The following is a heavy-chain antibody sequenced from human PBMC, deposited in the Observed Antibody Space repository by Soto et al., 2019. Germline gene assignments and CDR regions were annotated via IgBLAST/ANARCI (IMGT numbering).Heavy chain of an antibody. J-gene: IGHJ5*02. Sequence: GGSLRLSCAASGFMFSDYAMTWARQAPGKELEWVSGLLRPGRSTYYADSVKGRFTISGDASANTVYLQMDSLRAEDTAVYYCAKDAIANDGIWLMDSWGQGTVVTVSS. V-gene: IGHV3-23*01. D-gene: IGHD3-16*01. CDR2: LLRPGRST. CDR1: GFMFSDYA. CDR3: AKDAIANDGIWLMDS.